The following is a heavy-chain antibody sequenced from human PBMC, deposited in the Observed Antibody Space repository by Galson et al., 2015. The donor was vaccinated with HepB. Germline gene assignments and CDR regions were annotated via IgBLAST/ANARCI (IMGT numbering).Heavy chain of an antibody. CDR2: FDPEDGET. CDR1: GYTLTELS. J-gene: IGHJ3*02. V-gene: IGHV1-24*01. CDR3: ATADILTGYSDDAFDI. D-gene: IGHD3-9*01. Sequence: SVKVSCKVSGYTLTELSMHWVRQAPGKGLEWMGGFDPEDGETIYARKFQGRVTMTEDTSTDTAYMELSSLRSEDTAVYYCATADILTGYSDDAFDIWGQGTMVTVSS.